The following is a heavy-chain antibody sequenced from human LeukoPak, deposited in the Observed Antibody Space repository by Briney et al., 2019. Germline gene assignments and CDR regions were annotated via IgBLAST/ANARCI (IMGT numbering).Heavy chain of an antibody. J-gene: IGHJ4*02. Sequence: GGSLRLSCAASGFIFSSYSMNWVRQAPGKGLEWVASMSVGSGLIYYADSVKGRFTVSRDNAKNSLYLQMKSLRADDTAVYYCAREFGGTASGAGYGGQGTLVTVSS. CDR2: MSVGSGLI. CDR1: GFIFSSYS. D-gene: IGHD3-16*01. V-gene: IGHV3-21*01. CDR3: AREFGGTASGAGY.